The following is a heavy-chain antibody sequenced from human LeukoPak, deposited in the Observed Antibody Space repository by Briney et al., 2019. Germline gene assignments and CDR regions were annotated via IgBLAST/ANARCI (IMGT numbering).Heavy chain of an antibody. V-gene: IGHV1-2*02. J-gene: IGHJ4*02. CDR1: GNTFTGYY. CDR2: INPNSGGT. Sequence: ASVKVSCKASGNTFTGYYMHWVRQAPGQGLEWMGWINPNSGGTNYAQKFQGRVTMTRDTSISTAYMELSRLRSDDTAVYYCARDGEDCSSTSCYDERSLGFDYWGQGTLVTVSS. D-gene: IGHD2-2*01. CDR3: ARDGEDCSSTSCYDERSLGFDY.